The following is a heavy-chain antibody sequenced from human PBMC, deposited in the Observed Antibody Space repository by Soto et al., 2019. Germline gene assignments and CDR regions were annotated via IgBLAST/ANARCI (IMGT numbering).Heavy chain of an antibody. CDR2: ISRDGGTK. CDR3: TGEVASGY. V-gene: IGHV3-30*03. Sequence: PGGSLRLSCAVSGFTVSTYGMHWVRQAPGKGLEWVAVISRDGGTKYYADSVKGRFTISRDNSRNTLFLEMNSLRGDDMAVYYCTGEVASGYWGQGTLDTVSS. D-gene: IGHD2-8*02. J-gene: IGHJ4*02. CDR1: GFTVSTYG.